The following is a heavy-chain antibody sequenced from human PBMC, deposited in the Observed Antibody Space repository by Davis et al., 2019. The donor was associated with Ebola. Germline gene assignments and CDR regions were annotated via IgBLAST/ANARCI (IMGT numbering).Heavy chain of an antibody. CDR3: TTYYSTLFDY. J-gene: IGHJ4*02. Sequence: PGGSLRLSCAASGFTFSGSAMHWVRQASGKGLEWVGRIRSKANSYATAYATSVKGRFTISRDDSKNTAYLQMNSLKTEDTAVYYCTTYYSTLFDYWGQGTLVTVSS. CDR1: GFTFSGSA. V-gene: IGHV3-73*01. D-gene: IGHD3-10*01. CDR2: IRSKANSYAT.